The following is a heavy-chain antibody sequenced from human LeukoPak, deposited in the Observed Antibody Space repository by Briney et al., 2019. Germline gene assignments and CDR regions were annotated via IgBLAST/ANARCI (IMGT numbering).Heavy chain of an antibody. CDR1: GFTFSAYW. CDR3: ARYYYYYYGMDV. J-gene: IGHJ6*02. Sequence: PGGSLRLSCAASGFTFSAYWMTWVRQAPGKGLEWVANIKRDGSEKYYVDSVEGRFTISRDNAKNSLYLQMNSLRAEDTAVYYCARYYYYYYGMDVWGQGTTVTVSS. V-gene: IGHV3-7*01. CDR2: IKRDGSEK.